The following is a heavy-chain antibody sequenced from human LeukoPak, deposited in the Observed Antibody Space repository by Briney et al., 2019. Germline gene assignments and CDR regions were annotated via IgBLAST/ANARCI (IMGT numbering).Heavy chain of an antibody. CDR2: IAWDDDK. CDR1: GFSLSTSGMR. CDR3: AREGGIMITFGGVIEPYYFDY. Sequence: SGPALVKPTQTLTLTCTFSGFSLSTSGMRASWIRQPPGKALEWLARIAWDDDKFYSTSLKTRLTISKDTSKNQVVLTMTNMDPVDTATYYCAREGGIMITFGGVIEPYYFDYWGQGTLVTVSS. V-gene: IGHV2-70*04. D-gene: IGHD3-16*02. J-gene: IGHJ4*02.